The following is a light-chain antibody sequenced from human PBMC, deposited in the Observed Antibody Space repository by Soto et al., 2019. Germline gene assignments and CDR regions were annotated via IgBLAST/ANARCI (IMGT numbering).Light chain of an antibody. CDR3: QKYNSAPQT. J-gene: IGKJ1*01. CDR1: QDISNY. Sequence: DIQMTQSPSSLSASVGDRLTITCRASQDISNYLAWYQQKPGKVPKLLIYAASTSRSGVPSRFSGSGSGTDFTLTISSLQPEDVATYYCQKYNSAPQTFGQGTKVEIK. V-gene: IGKV1-27*01. CDR2: AAS.